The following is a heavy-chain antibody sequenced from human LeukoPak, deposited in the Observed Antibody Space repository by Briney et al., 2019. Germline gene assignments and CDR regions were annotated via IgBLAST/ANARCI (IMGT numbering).Heavy chain of an antibody. CDR2: ISAYNGNT. CDR1: GYTFTSYG. V-gene: IGHV1-18*01. CDR3: ARGGDIVVVPANGGLDV. D-gene: IGHD2-2*01. J-gene: IGHJ6*04. Sequence: ASVTVSCKASGYTFTSYGISWVRQAPGQGLEWMGWISAYNGNTNYAQKLQGRVTMTTDTSTSTAYMELRSLRSDDTAVYYCARGGDIVVVPANGGLDVWGKGTTVTVSS.